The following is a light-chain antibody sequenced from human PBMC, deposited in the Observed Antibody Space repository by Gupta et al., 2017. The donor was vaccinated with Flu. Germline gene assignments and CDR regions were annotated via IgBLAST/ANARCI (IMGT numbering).Light chain of an antibody. V-gene: IGKV1-39*01. CDR2: SSW. CDR3: QQIVTIPRT. CDR1: QYNSNY. Sequence: PSALSASVGDRDTSTCRSSQYNSNYLNWYHQKPVQAPSLLVLSSWRIQTGVPSRFAGSGSGTNFSLTINMRQPADFATYNSQQIVTIPRTFGQGTRLEIK. J-gene: IGKJ2*01.